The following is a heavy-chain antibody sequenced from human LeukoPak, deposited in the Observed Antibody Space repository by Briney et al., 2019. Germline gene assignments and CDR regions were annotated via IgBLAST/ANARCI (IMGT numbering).Heavy chain of an antibody. V-gene: IGHV3-33*06. D-gene: IGHD5-24*01. CDR1: GFTFSSYG. CDR2: IWYDGSNK. J-gene: IGHJ4*02. Sequence: GGSLRLSCAASGFTFSSYGMHWVRQAPGKGLEWVAVIWYDGSNKYYADSVKGRFTISRDNSKNTLYLQMNSLRAEDTAVYYCAKGGQSWLPYFGYWGQGTLVTVSS. CDR3: AKGGQSWLPYFGY.